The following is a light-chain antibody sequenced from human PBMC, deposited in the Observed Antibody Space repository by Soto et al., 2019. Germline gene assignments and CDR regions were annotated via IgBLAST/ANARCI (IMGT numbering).Light chain of an antibody. CDR1: QSVSSNY. V-gene: IGKV3-20*01. CDR2: GAS. Sequence: EIVLTQSPGTLSLSPGERATLSCRASQSVSSNYLAWYQQKPGQAPRLLIYGASSRATGIPDRFSGSGSGTEFTLTISRLEPEDFAVYYCQQYGSSYTFGQGTKLEIK. J-gene: IGKJ2*01. CDR3: QQYGSSYT.